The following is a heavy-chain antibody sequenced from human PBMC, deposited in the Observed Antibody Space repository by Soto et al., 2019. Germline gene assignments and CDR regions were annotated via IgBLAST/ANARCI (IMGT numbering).Heavy chain of an antibody. Sequence: EAQLVESGGGLVQPGGSMRLSCAASGFIFSDYWMHWVRQAPGKGLVWVSRIYTDGSRTNYADSVKGRFTISRDNAENTLYLQMNSLRADETAVYYCARGVRGSYGLDIWVQGTMVTVSS. CDR2: IYTDGSRT. D-gene: IGHD4-17*01. CDR1: GFIFSDYW. J-gene: IGHJ3*02. V-gene: IGHV3-74*01. CDR3: ARGVRGSYGLDI.